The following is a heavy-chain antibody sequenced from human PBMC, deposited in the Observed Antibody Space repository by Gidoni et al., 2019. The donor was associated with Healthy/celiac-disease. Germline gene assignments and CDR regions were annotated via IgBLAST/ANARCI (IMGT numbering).Heavy chain of an antibody. CDR3: ARVVVVVAAADY. Sequence: QVQLQESGPGLVTPSATLSLTCTVSGYSISSGYYWGWIRQPPGQGLEWIGSIYHSGSTSYNPSLKSRVTISVDTSKNQFSLKLSSVTAADTAVYYCARVVVVVAAADYWGQGTLVTVSS. CDR1: GYSISSGYY. V-gene: IGHV4-38-2*02. J-gene: IGHJ4*02. D-gene: IGHD2-15*01. CDR2: IYHSGST.